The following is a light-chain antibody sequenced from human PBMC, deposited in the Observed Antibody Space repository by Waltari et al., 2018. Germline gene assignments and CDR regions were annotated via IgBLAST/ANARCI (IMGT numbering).Light chain of an antibody. Sequence: QLVLTQSPSASASLGAPVKLTCTLSSGHSSYAIAWHQQQPEKGPRFLMKVNSDGSHRKGDGIPDRLSGSSSGAERYLTISRLQSEDEADYYCQTWGTGNWVFGGGTKLTVL. V-gene: IGLV4-69*01. J-gene: IGLJ3*02. CDR1: SGHSSYA. CDR2: VNSDGSH. CDR3: QTWGTGNWV.